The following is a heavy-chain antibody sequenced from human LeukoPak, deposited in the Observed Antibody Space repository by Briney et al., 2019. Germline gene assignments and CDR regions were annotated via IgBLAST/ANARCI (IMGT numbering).Heavy chain of an antibody. D-gene: IGHD3-22*01. Sequence: ASVKVSCKASGYTFTSYGISWVRQAPGQGLEWMGWISAYNGNTNYAQKLQGRVTMTTDTSTSTAYMELRSLRSDDTAVYYCVSWSSGYMNDYWGRGTLVTVSS. J-gene: IGHJ4*02. CDR3: VSWSSGYMNDY. CDR2: ISAYNGNT. V-gene: IGHV1-18*01. CDR1: GYTFTSYG.